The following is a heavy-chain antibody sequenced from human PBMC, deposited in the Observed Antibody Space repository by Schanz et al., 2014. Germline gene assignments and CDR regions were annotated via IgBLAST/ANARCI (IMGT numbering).Heavy chain of an antibody. CDR1: GDTFRSYT. Sequence: QVQLVQSGAAVKKPGSSVKVSCKASGDTFRSYTINWVRHAPGQGLEWMGRIIPITGITNYAQKFQGKVTFTADLSTSTAFLEVNSLRSQDTAVYYCARTGYDPSLTHWGQGTLVTVSS. V-gene: IGHV1-69*02. J-gene: IGHJ4*02. D-gene: IGHD5-12*01. CDR2: IIPITGIT. CDR3: ARTGYDPSLTH.